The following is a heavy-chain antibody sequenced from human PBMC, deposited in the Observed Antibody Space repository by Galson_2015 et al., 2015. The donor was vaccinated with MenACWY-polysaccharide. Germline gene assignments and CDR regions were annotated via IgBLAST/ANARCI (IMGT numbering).Heavy chain of an antibody. V-gene: IGHV1-8*01. J-gene: IGHJ4*02. Sequence: SVKVSCKASGYTFTSYDINWVRQATGQGLEWMGWMNPNSGNTGYAQKFQGRVTMTRNTSISTAYMELSSLRSEDTAVYYCARGKTPFYSSSDDYWGQGTLVTVSS. CDR1: GYTFTSYD. CDR2: MNPNSGNT. CDR3: ARGKTPFYSSSDDY. D-gene: IGHD6-13*01.